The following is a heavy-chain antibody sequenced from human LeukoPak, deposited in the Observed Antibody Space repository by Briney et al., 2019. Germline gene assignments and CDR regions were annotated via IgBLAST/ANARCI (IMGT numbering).Heavy chain of an antibody. V-gene: IGHV3-30*02. CDR1: GFTFSSYG. D-gene: IGHD3-10*01. Sequence: PGGSLRLSCAASGFTFSSYGMHWVCQAPGKGLEWVAFIRYDGSNKYYADSVKGRFTISRDNSKNTLYLQMNSLRAEDTAVYYCAKDSRSGSYYPKYFDYWGQGTLVTVSS. CDR2: IRYDGSNK. J-gene: IGHJ4*02. CDR3: AKDSRSGSYYPKYFDY.